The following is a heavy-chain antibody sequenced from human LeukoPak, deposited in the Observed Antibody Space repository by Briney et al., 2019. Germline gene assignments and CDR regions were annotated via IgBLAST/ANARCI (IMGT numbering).Heavy chain of an antibody. CDR3: AKEAVAGDYFDY. V-gene: IGHV3-23*01. J-gene: IGHJ4*02. D-gene: IGHD6-19*01. CDR2: ISGSGGST. CDR1: GFTSSSYA. Sequence: GGSLRLSCAASGFTSSSYAMSWVRQAPGKGLEWVSAISGSGGSTYYADSVKGRFTIARDNSKNTLHLQMNSLRDEDTAVYYCAKEAVAGDYFDYWGQGTLVTVSS.